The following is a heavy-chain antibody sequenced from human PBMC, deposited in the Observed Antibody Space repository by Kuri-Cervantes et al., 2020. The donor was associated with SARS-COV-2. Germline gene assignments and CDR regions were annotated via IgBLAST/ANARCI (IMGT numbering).Heavy chain of an antibody. CDR1: GVSVSGGSYY. Sequence: LRLSCDVSGVSVSGGSYYWSWIRQPAGKGLEWIGHLDTSGSTNYNPSLKSRVTISVDTSKNQFSLKLSSVTAADTAVYYCARDPNYYDSSGYYYFDYWGQGTLVTVSS. J-gene: IGHJ4*02. D-gene: IGHD3-22*01. CDR3: ARDPNYYDSSGYYYFDY. V-gene: IGHV4-61*09. CDR2: LDTSGST.